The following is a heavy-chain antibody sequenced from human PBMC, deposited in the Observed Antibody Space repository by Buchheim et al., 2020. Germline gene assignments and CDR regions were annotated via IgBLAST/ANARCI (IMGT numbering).Heavy chain of an antibody. J-gene: IGHJ4*02. D-gene: IGHD3-3*01. Sequence: QLQLQESGPGLVKPSETLSLTCTVSGGPISSSSYYWGWIRQPPGKGLEWIGSIYYSGSTYYNPSLKSRVTISVDTSKNQFSLKLSSVTAADTAVYYCATGLRFLEWLLSNWGQGTL. CDR1: GGPISSSSYY. V-gene: IGHV4-39*01. CDR2: IYYSGST. CDR3: ATGLRFLEWLLSN.